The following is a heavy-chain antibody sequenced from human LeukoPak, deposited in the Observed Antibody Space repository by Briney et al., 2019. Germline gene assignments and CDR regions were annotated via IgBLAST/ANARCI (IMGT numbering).Heavy chain of an antibody. CDR3: ARDWGVGGRPGYMDV. Sequence: SETLSLTCTVSGGSISNKYWSWIRQPPGKGLEWIGYIYYSGSTNYNPSLKSRVTILVDTSKNQFSLKLSSVTAADTAVYFCARDWGVGGRPGYMDVWGKGTTVTVSS. CDR2: IYYSGST. CDR1: GGSISNKY. J-gene: IGHJ6*03. V-gene: IGHV4-59*01. D-gene: IGHD6-6*01.